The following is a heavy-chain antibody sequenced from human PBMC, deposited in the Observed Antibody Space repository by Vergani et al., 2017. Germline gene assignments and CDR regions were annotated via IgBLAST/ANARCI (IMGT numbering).Heavy chain of an antibody. D-gene: IGHD3-22*01. CDR3: ARKEVYDSSGYSVSYFDY. CDR1: GGSISSYY. CDR2: INHSGST. V-gene: IGHV4-34*01. J-gene: IGHJ4*02. Sequence: QVQLQESGPGLVKPSETLSLTCTVSGGSISSYYWSWIRQPPGKGLEWIGEINHSGSTNYNPSLKSRVTISVDTSKNQFSLKLSSVTAADTAVYYCARKEVYDSSGYSVSYFDYWGQGTLVTVSS.